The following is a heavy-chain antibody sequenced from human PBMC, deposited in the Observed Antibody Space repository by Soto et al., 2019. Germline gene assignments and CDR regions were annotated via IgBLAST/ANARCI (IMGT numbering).Heavy chain of an antibody. V-gene: IGHV1-18*01. D-gene: IGHD6-19*01. CDR3: ARSISGWYEYYFDY. CDR2: ISAYNGNT. Sequence: GASVKVSCKASGYTFTSYGISWVRQAPGQGLEWMGWISAYNGNTNYAQKLQGRVTMTTDTSTSTAYMELRSLRSDDTAVYYCARSISGWYEYYFDYWGQGTLVTVSS. J-gene: IGHJ4*02. CDR1: GYTFTSYG.